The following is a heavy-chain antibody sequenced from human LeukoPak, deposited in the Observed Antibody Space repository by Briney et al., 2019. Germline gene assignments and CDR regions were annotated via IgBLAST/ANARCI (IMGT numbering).Heavy chain of an antibody. CDR3: ARPGSIAAAGTPDY. Sequence: GGSLRLSCAASGXTFSDYYVSWFRQAPGKGLEWVSYISSSSSHTTYADSVKGRFTISRDNARNSLSLQVNSLRADDTAVYYCARPGSIAAAGTPDYWGQGTLVTVSS. CDR2: ISSSSSHT. CDR1: GXTFSDYY. J-gene: IGHJ4*02. D-gene: IGHD6-13*01. V-gene: IGHV3-11*06.